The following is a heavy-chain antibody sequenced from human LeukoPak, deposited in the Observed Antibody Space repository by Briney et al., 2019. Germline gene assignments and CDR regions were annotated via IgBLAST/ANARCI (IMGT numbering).Heavy chain of an antibody. D-gene: IGHD3-22*01. Sequence: GGSLRLSCAASGFTVSSNYMSWVRQAPGKGLEWVSVIYSGGSTYYADSVKGRFTISRDNSKNTLYLQMHSLRAEDTAVYYCARDTATYYYDSSGYVNWGQGTLVTVSS. J-gene: IGHJ4*02. CDR1: GFTVSSNY. CDR3: ARDTATYYYDSSGYVN. V-gene: IGHV3-53*01. CDR2: IYSGGST.